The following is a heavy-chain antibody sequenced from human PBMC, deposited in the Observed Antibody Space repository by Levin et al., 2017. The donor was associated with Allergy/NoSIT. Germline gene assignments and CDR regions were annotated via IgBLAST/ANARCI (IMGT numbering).Heavy chain of an antibody. J-gene: IGHJ4*02. V-gene: IGHV3-23*01. Sequence: GESLKISCAASGFTFSSYAMSWVRQAPGKGLEWVSAISGSGGSTYYADSVKGRFTISRDNSKNTLYLQMNSLRAEDTAVYYCAKETREAEGFFITMVRGVISPFDYWGQGTLVTVSS. D-gene: IGHD3-10*01. CDR2: ISGSGGST. CDR3: AKETREAEGFFITMVRGVISPFDY. CDR1: GFTFSSYA.